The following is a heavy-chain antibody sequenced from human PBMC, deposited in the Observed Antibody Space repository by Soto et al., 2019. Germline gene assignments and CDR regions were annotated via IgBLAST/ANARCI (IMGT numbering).Heavy chain of an antibody. CDR3: ARDSREGDIVVVPAAMLRVYYFDY. V-gene: IGHV3-21*01. CDR2: ISSSSSYI. Sequence: GGSLRLSCAASGFTFSSYSMNWVRQAPGKGLEWVSSISSSSSYIYYADSVKGRFTISRDNAKNSLYLQMNSLRAEDTAVYYCARDSREGDIVVVPAAMLRVYYFDYWGQGTLVTVSS. CDR1: GFTFSSYS. D-gene: IGHD2-2*01. J-gene: IGHJ4*02.